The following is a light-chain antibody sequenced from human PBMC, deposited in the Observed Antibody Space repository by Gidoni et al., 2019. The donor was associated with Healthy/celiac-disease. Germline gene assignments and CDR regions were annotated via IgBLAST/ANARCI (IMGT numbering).Light chain of an antibody. CDR3: QQGSNWPPT. Sequence: ESVLTQSPATLSLSPGERATLSCRASQSVSSYLAWYQQKPGQAPRLLIYDASNRATGIPARFSGSGSGTDFTLTISSLEPEDFAVYYCQQGSNWPPTFGPGTKVDIK. J-gene: IGKJ3*01. CDR1: QSVSSY. CDR2: DAS. V-gene: IGKV3-11*01.